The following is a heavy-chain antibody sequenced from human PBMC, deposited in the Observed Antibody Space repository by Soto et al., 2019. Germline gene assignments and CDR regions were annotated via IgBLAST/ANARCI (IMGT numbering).Heavy chain of an antibody. CDR1: GFTFSSYA. J-gene: IGHJ4*02. Sequence: PGGSLRLSCAASGFTFSSYAMSWVRQAPGKGLEWVSAISGSGGSTYYADSVKGRFTISRDNSKNTLYLQTNSLRAEDTAVYYCAKDRTDYYDSSGSWGIYVDYWGQGTLVTVSS. CDR2: ISGSGGST. CDR3: AKDRTDYYDSSGSWGIYVDY. D-gene: IGHD3-22*01. V-gene: IGHV3-23*01.